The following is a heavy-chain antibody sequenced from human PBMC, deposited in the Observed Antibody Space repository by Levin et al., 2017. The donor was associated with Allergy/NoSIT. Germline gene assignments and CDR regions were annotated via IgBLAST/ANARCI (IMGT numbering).Heavy chain of an antibody. CDR2: ISSGSSYI. Sequence: ASVKVSCVASGFTFSSYSMNWVRQAPGKGLEWVSYISSGSSYIYYADSVKGRFTISRDNAKNSLYLQMNSLRAEDTAVYYCARGEYGMDVWGQGTTVSVSS. CDR1: GFTFSSYS. D-gene: IGHD1-26*01. CDR3: ARGEYGMDV. V-gene: IGHV3-21*01. J-gene: IGHJ6*02.